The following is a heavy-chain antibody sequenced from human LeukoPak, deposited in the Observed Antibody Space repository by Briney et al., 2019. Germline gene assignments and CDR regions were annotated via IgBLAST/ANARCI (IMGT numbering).Heavy chain of an antibody. CDR1: GGSISSGGYY. V-gene: IGHV4-39*01. J-gene: IGHJ6*02. CDR2: IYYSGST. Sequence: PSETLSLTCTVSGGSISSGGYYWSWIRQPPGKGLEWIGSIYYSGSTYYNPSLKSRVTISVDTSKNQFSLKLSSVTAADTAVYYCASIVVVPAAIPPPYYGMDVWGQGTTVTVSS. CDR3: ASIVVVPAAIPPPYYGMDV. D-gene: IGHD2-2*01.